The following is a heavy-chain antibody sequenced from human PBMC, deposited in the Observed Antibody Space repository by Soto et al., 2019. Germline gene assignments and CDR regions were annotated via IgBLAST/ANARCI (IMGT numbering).Heavy chain of an antibody. CDR1: GYTFTGYY. D-gene: IGHD3-22*01. CDR3: ARGPRITMIVVVMNAFDI. J-gene: IGHJ3*02. Sequence: ASVKVSCKASGYTFTGYYMHWVRQAPGQGLEWMGWINPNSGGTNYAQKFQGRVTMTRDTSISTAYMELSRLRSDDTAVYYCARGPRITMIVVVMNAFDIWGQGTMVT. CDR2: INPNSGGT. V-gene: IGHV1-2*02.